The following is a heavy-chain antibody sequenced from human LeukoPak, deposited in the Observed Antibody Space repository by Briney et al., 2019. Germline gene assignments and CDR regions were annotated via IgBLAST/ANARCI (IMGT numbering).Heavy chain of an antibody. CDR1: GGSFSAYY. CDR2: INHSGST. J-gene: IGHJ4*02. CDR3: ARDRGSGYFDY. D-gene: IGHD3-3*01. Sequence: PSETLSLTCAVNGGSFSAYYWTWIRQPPGKGLEWIGEINHSGSTNYNPSLKSRVTISVDTSKNQFSLKLSSVTAADTAVYYCARDRGSGYFDYWGQGTLVTVSS. V-gene: IGHV4-34*01.